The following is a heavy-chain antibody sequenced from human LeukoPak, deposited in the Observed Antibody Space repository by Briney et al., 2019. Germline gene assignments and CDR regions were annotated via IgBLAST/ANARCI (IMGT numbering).Heavy chain of an antibody. CDR1: GFTFSSYW. J-gene: IGHJ4*02. CDR3: ARLAYYFSSGSYPEGVDY. D-gene: IGHD3-10*01. CDR2: IKQDGSEK. V-gene: IGHV3-7*01. Sequence: GGSLRLSCAVSGFTFSSYWMTWVRQAPGKGLEWVANIKQDGSEKYYVDSVKGRFTISRDNAKKSLYLQMNSLRAEDTAVFYCARLAYYFSSGSYPEGVDYRGQGTLVTVSS.